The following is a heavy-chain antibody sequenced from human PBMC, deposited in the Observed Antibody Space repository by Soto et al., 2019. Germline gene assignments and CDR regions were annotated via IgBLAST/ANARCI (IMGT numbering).Heavy chain of an antibody. CDR1: AFTFSSHG. Sequence: EVQLLESGGGLVQPGGSLRLSCATSAFTFSSHGMSWVRQAPGKGLEWVAHITGSGDRSDYADTVKGRCTISRDNSKNTLYLQMNSLRVEDTAVYFCAKEWSSGWYAWGQGTLVTVSS. CDR3: AKEWSSGWYA. D-gene: IGHD6-13*01. CDR2: ITGSGDRS. V-gene: IGHV3-23*01. J-gene: IGHJ5*02.